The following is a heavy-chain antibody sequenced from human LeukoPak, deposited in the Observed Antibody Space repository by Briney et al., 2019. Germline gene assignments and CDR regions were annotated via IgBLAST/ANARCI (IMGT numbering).Heavy chain of an antibody. CDR1: GFIFNNYA. CDR2: LWFDGSNK. V-gene: IGHV3-33*01. CDR3: ARGTYFDLWSGYSNWIDP. D-gene: IGHD3-3*01. J-gene: IGHJ5*02. Sequence: PGRSLRLSCAASGFIFNNYAMHWVRQAPGKGLEWVAILWFDGSNKYYADSVKGRFTISRDNSMNTLYLQMNSLRAEDTAVYFCARGTYFDLWSGYSNWIDPWGQGTLVTVSS.